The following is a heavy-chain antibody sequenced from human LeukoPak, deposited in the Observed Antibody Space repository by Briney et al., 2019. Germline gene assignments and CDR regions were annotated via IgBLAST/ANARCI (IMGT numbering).Heavy chain of an antibody. Sequence: SETLSLTCAVYGGSFSGYYWSWIRQPPGKGLEWIGEINHSGSANYNPSLKSRVTISVDTSKNQFSLKLSSVTAADTAVYYCARGAGSGSYYSWFDPWGQGTLVTVSS. D-gene: IGHD3-10*01. J-gene: IGHJ5*02. CDR2: INHSGSA. CDR3: ARGAGSGSYYSWFDP. CDR1: GGSFSGYY. V-gene: IGHV4-34*01.